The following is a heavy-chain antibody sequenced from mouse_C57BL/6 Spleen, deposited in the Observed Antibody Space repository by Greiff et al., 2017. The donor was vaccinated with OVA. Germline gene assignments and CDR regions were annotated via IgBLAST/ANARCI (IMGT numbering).Heavy chain of an antibody. Sequence: VQLQQSGAELVRPGASVKLSCTASGFTFKDDYMHWVKQRPEQGLEWIGWIDPDDGDTDYASKFQGKATITADTASNTAYLQLSSLTSEDTAVYYCTSSITTVPWFAYWGQGTLVTVSA. CDR3: TSSITTVPWFAY. D-gene: IGHD1-1*01. V-gene: IGHV14-4*01. CDR2: IDPDDGDT. CDR1: GFTFKDDY. J-gene: IGHJ3*01.